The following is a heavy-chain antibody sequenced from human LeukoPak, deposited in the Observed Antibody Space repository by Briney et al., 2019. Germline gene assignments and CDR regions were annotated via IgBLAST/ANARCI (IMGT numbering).Heavy chain of an antibody. CDR1: GVYW. CDR2: INQDGSVI. V-gene: IGHV3-7*01. CDR3: ATSSGAPGNM. Sequence: GGSLRLSCAVSGVYWMSWVRQAPGNGLEWVANINQDGSVIYYVDSVKGRFTISRDNAKNSLYLQMNSLRAEDTGVYYCATSSGAPGNMWGQGTLVAVSS. D-gene: IGHD2-8*02. J-gene: IGHJ4*02.